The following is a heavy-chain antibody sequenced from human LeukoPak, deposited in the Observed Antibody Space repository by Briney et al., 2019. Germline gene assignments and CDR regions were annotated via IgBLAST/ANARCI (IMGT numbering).Heavy chain of an antibody. Sequence: SETLSLTCIVSGGSVSSYYWSWIRQPAGKGLEWIGRIYTSGSTNYNPSLKSRVTMSIDTSNNQFSLNLSSVTAADTALYYCARDDIAAAGRAFDYWGQGTLVTVSS. CDR1: GGSVSSYY. J-gene: IGHJ4*02. CDR3: ARDDIAAAGRAFDY. V-gene: IGHV4-4*07. D-gene: IGHD6-13*01. CDR2: IYTSGST.